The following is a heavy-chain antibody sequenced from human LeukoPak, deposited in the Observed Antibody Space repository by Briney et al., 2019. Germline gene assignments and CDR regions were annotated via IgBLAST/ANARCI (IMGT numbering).Heavy chain of an antibody. CDR3: AKDRGWLLSY. CDR1: GFTFSSYA. Sequence: GGSLRLSCAASGFTFSSYAMSWVRQAPGKGLEWVSVISSSGHSTHYADSVKGRFTISRDNSKNTVYLQMNSLRAEDTAVYYCAKDRGWLLSYWGQGTLVTVSS. J-gene: IGHJ4*02. CDR2: ISSSGHST. V-gene: IGHV3-23*01. D-gene: IGHD3-9*01.